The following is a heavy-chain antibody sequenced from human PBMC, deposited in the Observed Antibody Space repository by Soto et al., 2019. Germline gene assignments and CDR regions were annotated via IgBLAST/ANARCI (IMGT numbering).Heavy chain of an antibody. CDR3: AKPYELAAAGRDGMDV. CDR2: ISYDGSNK. CDR1: GFTFSSYG. Sequence: PGGSLRLSCAASGFTFSSYGMHWVRQAPGKGLEWVAVISYDGSNKYYADSVKGRFTISRDNSKNTLYLQMNSLRAEDTAVYYCAKPYELAAAGRDGMDVWGQGTTVTVSS. J-gene: IGHJ6*02. V-gene: IGHV3-30*18. D-gene: IGHD6-13*01.